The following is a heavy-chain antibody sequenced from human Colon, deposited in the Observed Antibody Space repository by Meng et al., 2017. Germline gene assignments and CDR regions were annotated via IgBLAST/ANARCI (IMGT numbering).Heavy chain of an antibody. CDR1: GFTFNIYW. J-gene: IGHJ4*02. V-gene: IGHV3-74*01. CDR3: ASGDDY. CDR2: INSDGGRT. Sequence: EVQLVESGGGLVQPGGSLRLSCTASGFTFNIYWMHWVRQAPGKGLVWVSRINSDGGRTSYADSVKGRFTISRDNAKNTLYLQMNSLRAEDTAVYYCASGDDYWGQGTLVTVSS. D-gene: IGHD3-3*01.